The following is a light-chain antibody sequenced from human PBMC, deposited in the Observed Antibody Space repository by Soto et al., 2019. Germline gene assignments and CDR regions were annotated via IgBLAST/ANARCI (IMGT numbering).Light chain of an antibody. CDR3: SSYTSSGWV. J-gene: IGLJ3*02. CDR2: EVS. Sequence: QSVLTQPASVSGSPGQSITISCTGTSSDVGGYNYVSWYQQHPGKAPKLMIYEVSNRPSGVSNRFSGSKSGNTASLTISGLQAEDEADYYRSSYTSSGWVFGGGTQLTVL. CDR1: SSDVGGYNY. V-gene: IGLV2-14*01.